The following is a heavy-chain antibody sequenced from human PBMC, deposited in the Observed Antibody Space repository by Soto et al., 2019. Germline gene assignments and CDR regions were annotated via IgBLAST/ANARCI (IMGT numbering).Heavy chain of an antibody. CDR2: ISYDGSNK. D-gene: IGHD4-17*01. CDR3: ARDLRPDYGDYFALDY. J-gene: IGHJ4*02. Sequence: QVQLVESGGGVVQPGRSLRLSCAASGFTFSSYAMHWVRQAPGKGLEWVAVISYDGSNKYYADSVKGRFTISRDNSKNALDLQMNSLRAEDTAVYYCARDLRPDYGDYFALDYWGQGTLVTVSS. V-gene: IGHV3-30-3*01. CDR1: GFTFSSYA.